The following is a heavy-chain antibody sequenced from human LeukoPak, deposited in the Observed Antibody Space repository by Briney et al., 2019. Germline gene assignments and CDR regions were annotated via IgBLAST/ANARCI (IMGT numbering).Heavy chain of an antibody. V-gene: IGHV3-30*02. CDR2: IRFDGSNK. J-gene: IGHJ4*02. Sequence: GGSLRLSCAASEFTFSSYGMHWVRQAPGKGLEWVALIRFDGSNKYYADSVEGRFTISRDNSKNTLYLQMNSLRAEDTAVYYCAKDGFAVYCGGDCYNPFDYWGQGTLGTVSS. CDR1: EFTFSSYG. CDR3: AKDGFAVYCGGDCYNPFDY. D-gene: IGHD2-21*02.